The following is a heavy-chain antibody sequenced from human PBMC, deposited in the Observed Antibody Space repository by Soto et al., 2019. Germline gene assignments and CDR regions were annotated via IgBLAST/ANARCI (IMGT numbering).Heavy chain of an antibody. Sequence: GASVKVSCKTSGFTFRSSAVQWVRQARGQRLEWIGWLVVGTGNTNYAQKFQQRVTISSDRSTXXXXXXXXXXXXXXXXXXYCAXXXXCSGGSCSDYYYYYYGMDLWGQGTTVTVSS. D-gene: IGHD2-15*01. CDR3: AXXXXCSGGSCSDYYYYYYGMDL. CDR2: LVVGTGNT. J-gene: IGHJ6*02. CDR1: GFTFRSSA. V-gene: IGHV1-58*01.